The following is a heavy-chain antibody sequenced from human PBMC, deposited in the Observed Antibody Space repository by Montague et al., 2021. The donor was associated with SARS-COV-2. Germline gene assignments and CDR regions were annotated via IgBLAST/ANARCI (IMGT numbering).Heavy chain of an antibody. CDR3: ARDDFRWDFDC. CDR2: IYHSGST. J-gene: IGHJ4*02. Sequence: SETLSLTCAVSGGSISSSHWWSWVRQPPGKGLEWIGEIYHSGSTNYNPSLKSRVTISIDKSKNQFSLKLSSVTAADTAVYYCARDDFRWDFDCWGQGALVTVSS. D-gene: IGHD2/OR15-2a*01. CDR1: GGSISSSHW. V-gene: IGHV4-4*02.